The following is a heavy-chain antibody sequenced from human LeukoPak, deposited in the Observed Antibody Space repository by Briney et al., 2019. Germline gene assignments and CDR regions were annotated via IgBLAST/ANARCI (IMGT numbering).Heavy chain of an antibody. CDR3: ARAPVRVAAVGKYFDF. CDR1: GGSFSGYY. V-gene: IGHV4-34*01. CDR2: INHSGST. D-gene: IGHD6-13*01. Sequence: SETLSLTCAVYGGSFSGYYWSWIRQPPGKGLEWIGEINHSGSTNYNPSLKSRVTISVDTSKNQFSLKLSSVTAADTAVYYCARAPVRVAAVGKYFDFWGQGTLVIVSS. J-gene: IGHJ4*02.